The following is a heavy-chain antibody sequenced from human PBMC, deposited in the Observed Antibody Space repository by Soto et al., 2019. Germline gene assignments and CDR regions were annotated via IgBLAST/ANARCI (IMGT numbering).Heavy chain of an antibody. CDR1: GGTFSSYA. J-gene: IGHJ6*02. D-gene: IGHD3-10*01. CDR2: IIPIFGTA. Sequence: ASVKVSCKASGGTFSSYAISWVRQAPGQGLEWMGGIIPIFGTANYEKKFQGRVTITADKSTSTAYMELSSLRSEDTAVYYCALWFGEQIYGMDVWGQGTTVTVSS. CDR3: ALWFGEQIYGMDV. V-gene: IGHV1-69*06.